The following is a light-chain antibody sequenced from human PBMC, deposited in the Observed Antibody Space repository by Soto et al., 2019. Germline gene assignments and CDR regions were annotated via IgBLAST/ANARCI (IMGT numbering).Light chain of an antibody. CDR1: RSLVYSDGNAY. CDR3: MQGTHWPPT. Sequence: DVVMTQSPLSLPVTLGQPASISCRSSRSLVYSDGNAYLNWFHQRPGQSPRRLIYKASNRDSGVPDRFRGSGSGMDFTLHINRVEAEDVGVYYCMQGTHWPPTFGRGTRVEIE. V-gene: IGKV2-30*01. CDR2: KAS. J-gene: IGKJ1*01.